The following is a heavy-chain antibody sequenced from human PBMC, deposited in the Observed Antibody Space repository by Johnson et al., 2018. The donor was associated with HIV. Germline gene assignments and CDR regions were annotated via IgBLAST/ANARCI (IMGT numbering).Heavy chain of an antibody. CDR2: ISTSGATI. CDR3: AKGIVGAMGAFDI. CDR1: GFTFNDYY. D-gene: IGHD1-26*01. J-gene: IGHJ3*02. V-gene: IGHV3-11*04. Sequence: QVQLVESGGGVVKPGGSLRLSCAASGFTFNDYYMSWIRQAPGKGLEWLSYISTSGATIYYADSVKGRFTISRDNAKNSLYLQMSSLRAEDTAVYYCAKGIVGAMGAFDIWGQGTLVTVS.